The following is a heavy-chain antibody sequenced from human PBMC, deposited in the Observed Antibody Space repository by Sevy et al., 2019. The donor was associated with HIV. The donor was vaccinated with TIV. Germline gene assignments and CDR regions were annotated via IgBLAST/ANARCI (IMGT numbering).Heavy chain of an antibody. D-gene: IGHD3-22*01. CDR2: ISDSGGNT. CDR3: AKDPPTHNYYGSSGYFDN. CDR1: GFTFSSYA. Sequence: GGSLRLSCAASGFTFSSYAMSWVRRAPEKGLEWVSVISDSGGNTYYADSVKGRFTISRDNSRNTLYLQMNSLRAEDTAVYYCAKDPPTHNYYGSSGYFDNWGQGTLVTVSS. J-gene: IGHJ5*02. V-gene: IGHV3-23*01.